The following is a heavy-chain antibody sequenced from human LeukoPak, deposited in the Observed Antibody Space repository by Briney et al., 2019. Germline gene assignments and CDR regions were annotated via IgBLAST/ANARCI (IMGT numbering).Heavy chain of an antibody. J-gene: IGHJ4*02. D-gene: IGHD3-10*01. V-gene: IGHV3-23*01. CDR3: AKAGHYGSGSYYSDY. CDR2: ISDSGTTT. Sequence: GGSLRLSCAASGFIFSSYAMTWVRQAPGRGLEWLSTISDSGTTTYYVDSVKGRFTVSRDNSKNTLYLRMSSLRAGDTAVYYCAKAGHYGSGSYYSDYWGRGTLVTVSP. CDR1: GFIFSSYA.